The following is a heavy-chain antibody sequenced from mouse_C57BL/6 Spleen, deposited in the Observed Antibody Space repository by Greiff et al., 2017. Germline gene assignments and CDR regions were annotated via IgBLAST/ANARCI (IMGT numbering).Heavy chain of an antibody. V-gene: IGHV1-64*01. J-gene: IGHJ2*01. CDR2: VHPNSGST. Sequence: QVQLQQPGAELVKPGASVKLSCKASGYTFTSYWMHWVKQRPGQGLEWIGMVHPNSGSTNYNEKFKSKATLTVDKSSSTAYMQLSSLTSEDSAVYYCARSSYGNYVGYWGQGTTLTVSS. D-gene: IGHD2-1*01. CDR3: ARSSYGNYVGY. CDR1: GYTFTSYW.